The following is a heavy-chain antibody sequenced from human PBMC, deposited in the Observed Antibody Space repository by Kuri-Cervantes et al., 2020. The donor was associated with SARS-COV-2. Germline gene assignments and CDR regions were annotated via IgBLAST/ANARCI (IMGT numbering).Heavy chain of an antibody. Sequence: SLKISCAASGFTFSRYAMHWVRQAPGKGPEWVSGISWNSGSIGYADSVKGRFTISRDNAKNSLYLQMNSLRAEDTALYYCAKDIIAAAGMTIDYWGQGTLVTVSS. CDR1: GFTFSRYA. CDR3: AKDIIAAAGMTIDY. J-gene: IGHJ4*02. D-gene: IGHD6-13*01. V-gene: IGHV3-9*01. CDR2: ISWNSGSI.